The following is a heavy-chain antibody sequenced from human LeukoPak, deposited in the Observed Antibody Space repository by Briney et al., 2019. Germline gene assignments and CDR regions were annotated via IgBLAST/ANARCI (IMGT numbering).Heavy chain of an antibody. Sequence: GGSLRLSCGASGFIFDDYGMSWVRQAPGKGLEWVSSINWNGGSTYYADSVKGRFTISRDNAKNSLYLQMNSLRAEDTALYHCARDRGRYCSGGTCYDWFDPWGQGTLVTVSS. CDR3: ARDRGRYCSGGTCYDWFDP. CDR2: INWNGGST. V-gene: IGHV3-20*01. J-gene: IGHJ5*02. D-gene: IGHD2-15*01. CDR1: GFIFDDYG.